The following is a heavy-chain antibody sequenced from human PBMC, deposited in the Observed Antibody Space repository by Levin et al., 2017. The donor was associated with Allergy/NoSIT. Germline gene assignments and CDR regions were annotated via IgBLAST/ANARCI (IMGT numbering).Heavy chain of an antibody. CDR2: ISGSGGST. CDR1: GFTFSSYA. J-gene: IGHJ4*02. Sequence: GESLKISCAASGFTFSSYAMSWVRQAPGKGLEWVSAISGSGGSTYYADSVKGRFTISRDNSKNTLYLQMNSLRAEDTAVYYCAKGHGADFWSGYYDYWGQGTLVTVSS. CDR3: AKGHGADFWSGYYDY. V-gene: IGHV3-23*01. D-gene: IGHD3-3*01.